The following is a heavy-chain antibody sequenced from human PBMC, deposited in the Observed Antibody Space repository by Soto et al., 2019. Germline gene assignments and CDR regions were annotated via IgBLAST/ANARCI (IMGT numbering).Heavy chain of an antibody. CDR2: IYYSGST. Sequence: QVQLQESGPGLVKPSETLSLTCTVSGDSVSSATYYWSWIRQPPGKALEWIGSIYYSGSTNYNPSLRSRVIMSVDTSKNQFSLNLSAVTAADTAVYYCARDRGTAKKHNWLDPWGQGTLVTVSS. D-gene: IGHD3-10*01. CDR1: GDSVSSATYY. J-gene: IGHJ5*02. V-gene: IGHV4-61*01. CDR3: ARDRGTAKKHNWLDP.